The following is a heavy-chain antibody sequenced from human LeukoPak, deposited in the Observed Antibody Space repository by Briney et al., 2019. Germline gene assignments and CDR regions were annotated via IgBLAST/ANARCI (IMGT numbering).Heavy chain of an antibody. Sequence: RAGGSLRLSCAASGFIFTDAWMSWVRQTPGKGLEWVGRIKTALDGGTTDYAAPAKGRFTISRHDSNNTVHLQMDSLKTEDTAVYYCTTSGTPFQFWGQGALVTVSS. J-gene: IGHJ1*01. D-gene: IGHD3-10*01. CDR1: GFIFTDAW. V-gene: IGHV3-15*01. CDR2: IKTALDGGTT. CDR3: TTSGTPFQF.